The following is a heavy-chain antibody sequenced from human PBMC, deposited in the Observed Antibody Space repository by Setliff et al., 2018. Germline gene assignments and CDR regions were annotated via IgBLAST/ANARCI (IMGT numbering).Heavy chain of an antibody. CDR2: IFYSGSS. D-gene: IGHD3-3*01. Sequence: PSETLSLTCTVSGVSIRSYYWSWIRQPPGKGLEWIGYIFYSGSSNYNPSLQSRVSISVDTSKNQFSLKLRSVTAADTAVYYCARLSWNGLRYYGLDVWGQGTTVTVSS. J-gene: IGHJ6*02. V-gene: IGHV4-59*01. CDR3: ARLSWNGLRYYGLDV. CDR1: GVSIRSYY.